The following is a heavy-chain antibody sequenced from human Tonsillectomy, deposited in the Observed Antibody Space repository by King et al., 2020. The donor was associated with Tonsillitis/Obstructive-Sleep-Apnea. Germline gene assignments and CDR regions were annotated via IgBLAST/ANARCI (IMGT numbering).Heavy chain of an antibody. Sequence: VQLVQSGAEVKKPGASVKVSCKASGYTFTSYYMYWVRQAPGQGLEWMAIINTSGDMTTYAQKFQGRVTLTRDTSTSTIYMELNSLRSEDTAVYYCARGDTIFGVVGDYYMDVWGKGTTVTVSS. D-gene: IGHD3-3*01. V-gene: IGHV1-46*01. CDR1: GYTFTSYY. J-gene: IGHJ6*03. CDR3: ARGDTIFGVVGDYYMDV. CDR2: INTSGDMT.